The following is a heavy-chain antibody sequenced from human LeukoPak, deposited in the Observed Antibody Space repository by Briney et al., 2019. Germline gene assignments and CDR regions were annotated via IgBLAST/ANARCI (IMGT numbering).Heavy chain of an antibody. CDR2: SRNKAKGYTT. D-gene: IGHD6-19*01. V-gene: IGHV3-72*01. CDR3: ARVGYVAVFDYFDY. Sequence: GGSLRLSCAASGFTFSDHFLDWVRQAPGKGLEWVGRSRNKAKGYTTEYAASVKDRFVISRDHSNNALYLQMYSLKTEDTAVYYCARVGYVAVFDYFDYGGQETLVTVSS. J-gene: IGHJ4*02. CDR1: GFTFSDHF.